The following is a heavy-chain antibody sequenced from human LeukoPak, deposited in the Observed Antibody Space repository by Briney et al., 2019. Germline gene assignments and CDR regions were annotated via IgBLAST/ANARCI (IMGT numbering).Heavy chain of an antibody. D-gene: IGHD6-19*01. J-gene: IGHJ4*02. CDR2: ISSSGSSI. CDR3: ARGQWLAFDY. CDR1: GFTFSSYS. V-gene: IGHV3-48*04. Sequence: GGSLRLSCAASGFTFSSYSMNWVRQAPGKGLEWASYISSSGSSIYYADSVKGRFTISRDNAKNSLYLQMNSLRAEDTAVYYCARGQWLAFDYWGQGTLVTVSS.